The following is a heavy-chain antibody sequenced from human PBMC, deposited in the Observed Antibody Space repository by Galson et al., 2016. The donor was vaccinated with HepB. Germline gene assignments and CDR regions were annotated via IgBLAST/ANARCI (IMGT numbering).Heavy chain of an antibody. CDR2: IGTAGET. J-gene: IGHJ4*02. Sequence: SLRLSCAASGFIFGSYDMHWVRQTTGKGLEWVSIIGTAGETYYAASVKGRFTISRDYGRNSFYLQMNSLRVEDTAVYYCARGGVWGSYDYWGQGTLVTVSS. CDR3: ARGGVWGSYDY. D-gene: IGHD3-16*01. CDR1: GFIFGSYD. V-gene: IGHV3-13*01.